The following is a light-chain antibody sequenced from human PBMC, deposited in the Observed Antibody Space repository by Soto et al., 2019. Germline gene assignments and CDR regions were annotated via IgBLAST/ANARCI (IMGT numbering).Light chain of an antibody. V-gene: IGKV3-20*01. CDR2: GSS. J-gene: IGKJ2*01. Sequence: EVVLTQSPGTLSLSPGERATLSCRASQSVSNNYFAWYQQKPGQAPRLLIFGSSDRATGIPDRFSGSGSGTDFNLNISRLEPEDFAVYYCQQYGSSPPYTFGQGNKLEIK. CDR3: QQYGSSPPYT. CDR1: QSVSNNY.